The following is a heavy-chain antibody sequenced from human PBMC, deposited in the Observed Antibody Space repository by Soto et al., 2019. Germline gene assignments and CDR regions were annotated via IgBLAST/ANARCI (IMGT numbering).Heavy chain of an antibody. J-gene: IGHJ6*02. CDR2: ISYDGTNK. V-gene: IGHV3-30-3*01. Sequence: GGSLRLSCAASGFTFSSYTMHWVRQAPGKGLEWVTIISYDGTNKYCADSVKGRFTISRDTSKNTLYLQTNSLSAEDTAVYYCAREVNWGSYYYGMDVWGQGTTVTSP. CDR1: GFTFSSYT. CDR3: AREVNWGSYYYGMDV. D-gene: IGHD7-27*01.